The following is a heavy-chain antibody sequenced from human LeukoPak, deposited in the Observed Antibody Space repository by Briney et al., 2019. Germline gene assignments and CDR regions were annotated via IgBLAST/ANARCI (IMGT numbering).Heavy chain of an antibody. CDR3: ARGGTYVDS. CDR2: ISSSGNYI. Sequence: GGSLRLSCAASGFTFISYSMNWVRQAPGKGLEWVSSISSSGNYIYYGDSVKGRFTISRDNAKNSLYLQMNSLRAEDTAVYYCARGGTYVDSWGQGTLVTVSS. J-gene: IGHJ4*02. CDR1: GFTFISYS. V-gene: IGHV3-21*01.